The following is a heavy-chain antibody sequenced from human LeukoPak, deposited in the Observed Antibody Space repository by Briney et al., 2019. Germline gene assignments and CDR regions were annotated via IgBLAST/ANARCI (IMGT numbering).Heavy chain of an antibody. CDR3: AREDVGNDYGDYGTYYYYGMDV. CDR2: IQSKTDGGTT. Sequence: PGGSLRLSCAASGFTFSHTWMTWVRQAPGKGLEWVGQIQSKTDGGTTDYAAPVKGRFTISRDNSKNTLYLQMNSLRAEDTAVYYCAREDVGNDYGDYGTYYYYGMDVWGQGTTVTVSS. J-gene: IGHJ6*02. CDR1: GFTFSHTW. V-gene: IGHV3-15*01. D-gene: IGHD4-17*01.